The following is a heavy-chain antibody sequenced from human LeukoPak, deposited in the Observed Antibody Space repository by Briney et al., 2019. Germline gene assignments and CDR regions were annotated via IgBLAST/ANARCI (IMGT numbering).Heavy chain of an antibody. D-gene: IGHD2-15*01. V-gene: IGHV3-20*04. J-gene: IGHJ4*02. CDR2: INWNGANT. Sequence: TGGSLRLSCAASGFTFYDYGMSWVRQSPGKGLEWVSGINWNGANTNYADSVKGRFTISRDNAKNSLYLQMNSLKTEDTAVYYCTRPGYCSGGSCSAADYWGQGTLVTVSS. CDR1: GFTFYDYG. CDR3: TRPGYCSGGSCSAADY.